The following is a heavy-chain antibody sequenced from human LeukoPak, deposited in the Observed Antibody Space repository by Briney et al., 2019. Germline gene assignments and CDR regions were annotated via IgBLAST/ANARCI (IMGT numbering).Heavy chain of an antibody. V-gene: IGHV3-7*03. CDR3: TREMVMIDY. D-gene: IGHD3-22*01. Sequence: PGGSLRLSCAASGFIFSDYWMSWVRQAPRKGLEWVANIKQDGSEKYYVGSVKGRFTISRDNAKSSLYLQMNSLRAEDTAVYYCTREMVMIDYWGQGNLVTVSS. J-gene: IGHJ4*02. CDR1: GFIFSDYW. CDR2: IKQDGSEK.